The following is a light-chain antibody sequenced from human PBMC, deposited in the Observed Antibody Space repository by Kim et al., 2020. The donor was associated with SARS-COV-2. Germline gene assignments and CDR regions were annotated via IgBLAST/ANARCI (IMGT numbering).Light chain of an antibody. CDR1: SSDVGGYNY. J-gene: IGLJ1*01. CDR2: DVN. V-gene: IGLV2-11*01. Sequence: QSALTQPRSVSGSPGQSVTISCTGTSSDVGGYNYVSWYQQHPGKAPKLMIYDVNKRPSGVPDRFSGSKSGNTASLTISGLQAEDEADYYCSSYTSSSTSVFGTGPRAPS. CDR3: SSYTSSSTSV.